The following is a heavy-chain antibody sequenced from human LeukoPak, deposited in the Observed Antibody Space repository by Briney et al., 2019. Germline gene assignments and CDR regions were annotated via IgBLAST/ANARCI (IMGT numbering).Heavy chain of an antibody. V-gene: IGHV1-2*06. CDR1: GYTFTGYY. CDR2: INPNSGGT. Sequence: ASVKVSCKASGYTFTGYYMHWVRQAPGQGLEWMGRINPNSGGTNYAQKFQGRVTMTRDTSISTAYMELSRLRSDDTAVYYCARGAANYYYYGMDVWGQGTTVAVSS. J-gene: IGHJ6*02. CDR3: ARGAANYYYYGMDV.